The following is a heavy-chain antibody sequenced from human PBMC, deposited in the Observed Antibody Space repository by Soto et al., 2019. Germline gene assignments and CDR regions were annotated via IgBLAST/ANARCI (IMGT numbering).Heavy chain of an antibody. CDR3: AREGNGGNSEAAFDI. CDR2: ISSSSSYI. D-gene: IGHD2-21*02. V-gene: IGHV3-21*01. CDR1: GFTFSSYA. Sequence: ELQLLESGGGLVQPGGSLRLSCAASGFTFSSYAMTWVRRAPGKGLEWISSISSSSSYIYYADSVKGRFTISRDNAKNSLYLQMNSLRAEDTAVYYCAREGNGGNSEAAFDIWGQGTMVTVSS. J-gene: IGHJ3*02.